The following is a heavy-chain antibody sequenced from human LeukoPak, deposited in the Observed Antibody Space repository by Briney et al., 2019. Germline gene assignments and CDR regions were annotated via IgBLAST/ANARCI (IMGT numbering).Heavy chain of an antibody. CDR3: ARDLPTWQAGDYYYYMDV. V-gene: IGHV3-48*01. Sequence: GGSLRLSCAASGFTFSSYSMNWVRQAPGKGLEGVSYISSSSSTIYYADSVKGRFTISRDNAKNSLYLQMNSLRAEDTAVYYCARDLPTWQAGDYYYYMDVWGKGTTVTVSS. CDR1: GFTFSSYS. J-gene: IGHJ6*03. D-gene: IGHD1-1*01. CDR2: ISSSSSTI.